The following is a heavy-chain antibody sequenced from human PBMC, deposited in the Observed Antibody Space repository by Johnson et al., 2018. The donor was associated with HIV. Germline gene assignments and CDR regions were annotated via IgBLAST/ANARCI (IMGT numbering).Heavy chain of an antibody. CDR1: GFTVSSNY. CDR3: ARDIARRGGAAFDI. V-gene: IGHV3-66*01. Sequence: QLVESGGGLVQPGGSLRLSCVVSGFTVSSNYMSWVRQAPGKGLERVSVIYSGGSTSYADSVKGRFTISRDNSNNTLYLQMNSLKPEDTAVYFCARDIARRGGAAFDIWGQGTMVTVSS. J-gene: IGHJ3*02. CDR2: IYSGGST. D-gene: IGHD6-13*01.